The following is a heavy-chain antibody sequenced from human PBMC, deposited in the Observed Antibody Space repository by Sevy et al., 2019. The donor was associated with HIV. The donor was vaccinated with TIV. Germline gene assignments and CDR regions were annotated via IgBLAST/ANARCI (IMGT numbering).Heavy chain of an antibody. CDR3: VREGVGGYSYGFDY. CDR2: INSDGSST. J-gene: IGHJ4*02. V-gene: IGHV3-74*01. D-gene: IGHD5-18*01. CDR1: GFTFSIYW. Sequence: GGSLRLSCAASGFTFSIYWMHWVRQVPGKGLVWVSGINSDGSSTRYADSVKGRFTISRDNAKNTLYLQMNSLRAEDTAVYYCVREGVGGYSYGFDYWGQGTLVTVSS.